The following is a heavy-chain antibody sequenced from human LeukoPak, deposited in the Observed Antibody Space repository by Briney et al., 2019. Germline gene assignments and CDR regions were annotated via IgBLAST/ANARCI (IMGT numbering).Heavy chain of an antibody. CDR3: AKDLAGSGNYSFDY. CDR1: GFTSRDYA. D-gene: IGHD1-26*01. V-gene: IGHV3-23*01. Sequence: GRSLRLSCAASGFTSRDYAMNWVRQAPGNGVESCSAFDDSGGSTEYTNSVKCRFNISRDTSKTRMCLQWNSLRAEDTAVSYCAKDLAGSGNYSFDYWGEGTLVSVSS. CDR2: FDDSGGST. J-gene: IGHJ4*02.